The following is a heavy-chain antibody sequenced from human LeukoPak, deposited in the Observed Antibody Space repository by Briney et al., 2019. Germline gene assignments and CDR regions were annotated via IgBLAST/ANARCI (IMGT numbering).Heavy chain of an antibody. CDR1: GYTFTSYG. V-gene: IGHV1-18*01. D-gene: IGHD3-22*01. J-gene: IGHJ4*02. CDR2: ISAYNGNT. Sequence: ASVKVSCKASGYTFTSYGISWVRQAPGQGLEWMGWISAYNGNTNHAQKLQGRVTMTTDTSTSTAYMELRSLRSDDTAVYYCARVRYYDSSGYPTGYYFDYWGQGTLVTVSS. CDR3: ARVRYYDSSGYPTGYYFDY.